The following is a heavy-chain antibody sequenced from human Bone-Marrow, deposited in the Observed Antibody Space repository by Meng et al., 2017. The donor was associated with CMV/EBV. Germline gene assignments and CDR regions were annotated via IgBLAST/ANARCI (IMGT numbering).Heavy chain of an antibody. Sequence: QVQLVQSGAGGKKPGSTVKVSCKASGGTFSSYAISWVRQAPGQGLEWMGGIIPIFGTANYAQKFQGRVTITADESTSTAYMELSSLRSEDTAVYYCASGGYSYGYRDYWGQGTLVTVSS. CDR3: ASGGYSYGYRDY. V-gene: IGHV1-69*12. J-gene: IGHJ4*02. CDR1: GGTFSSYA. D-gene: IGHD5-18*01. CDR2: IIPIFGTA.